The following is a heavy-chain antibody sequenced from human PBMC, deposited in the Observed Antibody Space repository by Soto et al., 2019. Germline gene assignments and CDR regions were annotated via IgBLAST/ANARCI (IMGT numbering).Heavy chain of an antibody. J-gene: IGHJ3*02. V-gene: IGHV5-10-1*01. CDR2: IDPSDSYT. CDR1: GYRFTSYW. CDR3: ARRFSSSWSDAFDI. Sequence: PGESLKISCKGSGYRFTSYWISWVRQMPGKGLEWMGRIDPSDSYTNYSPSFQGHVTISADKSISTAYLQWSSLKASDTAMYYCARRFSSSWSDAFDIWGQGTMVTVSS. D-gene: IGHD6-13*01.